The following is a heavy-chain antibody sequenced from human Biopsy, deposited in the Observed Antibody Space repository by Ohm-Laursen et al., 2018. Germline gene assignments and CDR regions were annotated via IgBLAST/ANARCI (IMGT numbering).Heavy chain of an antibody. Sequence: GTLSLTCTVSGVSISSYFWNWIRQPPGKGLEWIGDIYYSGSTKYNPSLKSRVTLSVDMSKSQLSLKLTSVTTADTAVYYCARGNEVMVTGPYFFDYWGQGTLVIVSS. CDR1: GVSISSYF. V-gene: IGHV4-59*01. CDR3: ARGNEVMVTGPYFFDY. D-gene: IGHD2-21*02. J-gene: IGHJ4*02. CDR2: IYYSGST.